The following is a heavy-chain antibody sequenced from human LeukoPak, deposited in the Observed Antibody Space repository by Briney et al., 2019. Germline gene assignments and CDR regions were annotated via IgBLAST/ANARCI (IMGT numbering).Heavy chain of an antibody. V-gene: IGHV3-30*04. CDR3: AREVDY. CDR1: GFTFSSYA. J-gene: IGHJ4*02. Sequence: GRSLRLSCAASGFTFSSYAMHWVRQAPGKGLEWVAVISYGGSNKYYADSVKGRFTISRDNSKNTLYLQMNSLRAEDTAVYYCAREVDYWGQGTLVTVSS. CDR2: ISYGGSNK.